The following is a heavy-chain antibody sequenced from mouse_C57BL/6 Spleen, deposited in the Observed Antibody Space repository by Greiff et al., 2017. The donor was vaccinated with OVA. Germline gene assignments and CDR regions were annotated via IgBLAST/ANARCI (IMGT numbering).Heavy chain of an antibody. V-gene: IGHV2-6*03. D-gene: IGHD1-1*01. Sequence: VKLVESGPGLVAPSQSLSITCTVSGFSLTSYGVHWVRQPPGKGLEWLVVIWSDGSTTYNSALKSRLSISKDNSKSQVFLKMNSLQTDDTAMYYCAIHYYGSSPYAMDYWGQGTSVTVSS. J-gene: IGHJ4*01. CDR1: GFSLTSYG. CDR3: AIHYYGSSPYAMDY. CDR2: IWSDGST.